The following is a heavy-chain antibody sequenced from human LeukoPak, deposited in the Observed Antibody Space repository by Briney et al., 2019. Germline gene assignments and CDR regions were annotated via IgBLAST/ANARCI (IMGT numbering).Heavy chain of an antibody. J-gene: IGHJ4*02. Sequence: SETLSLTCTVSGGSISNYYWTWIRQPPGKGLEWIGYIYYSGSTKYNPSLRSRVTISVDTSKNQFSLKLSSLTAADTAVYYWARRRAVPGFYYFDYWGQGALVTVSS. V-gene: IGHV4-59*08. D-gene: IGHD2/OR15-2a*01. CDR1: GGSISNYY. CDR3: ARRRAVPGFYYFDY. CDR2: IYYSGST.